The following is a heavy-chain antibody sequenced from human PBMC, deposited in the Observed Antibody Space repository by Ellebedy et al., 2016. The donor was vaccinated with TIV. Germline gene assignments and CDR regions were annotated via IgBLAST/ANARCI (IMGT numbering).Heavy chain of an antibody. D-gene: IGHD6-19*01. J-gene: IGHJ4*02. CDR1: GGSISSYY. CDR2: IYTSGST. CDR3: AREAPGIAVAGYFDY. V-gene: IGHV4-4*07. Sequence: MPSETLSLTCTVSGGSISSYYWSWIRQPAGKGLEWIGRIYTSGSTNYNPSLKSRVTMSVDTSKNQFSLKLSSVTAADTAVYYCAREAPGIAVAGYFDYWGQGTLVTVSS.